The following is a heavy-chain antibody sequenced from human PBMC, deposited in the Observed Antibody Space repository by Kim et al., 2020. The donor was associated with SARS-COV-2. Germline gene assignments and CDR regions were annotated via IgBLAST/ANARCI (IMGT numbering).Heavy chain of an antibody. CDR1: GFTFNNHW. J-gene: IGHJ4*02. D-gene: IGHD3-16*01. CDR3: VRRATSRRGIDY. V-gene: IGHV3-74*01. Sequence: GGSLRLSCAASGFTFNNHWMNWVRQAPGKGLVWVSRISDDGSSTNYADPVKGRFTISRDNAKNTLYLQMNSLRAEDTAVYYCVRRATSRRGIDYWGQGTL. CDR2: ISDDGSST.